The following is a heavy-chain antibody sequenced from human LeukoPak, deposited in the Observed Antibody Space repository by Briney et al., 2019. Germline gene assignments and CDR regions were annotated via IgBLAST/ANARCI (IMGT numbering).Heavy chain of an antibody. D-gene: IGHD2-15*01. CDR2: INHSGST. Sequence: PSETLSLTCAVYGGSFSGYYWSWIRQPPGKGLEWIGEINHSGSTNYNPSLKSRVTISVDTSKNQFSLKLSSVTAADTAVYYCARGGLLPQHNAFDIWGQGTMVTVSS. CDR3: ARGGLLPQHNAFDI. CDR1: GGSFSGYY. V-gene: IGHV4-34*01. J-gene: IGHJ3*02.